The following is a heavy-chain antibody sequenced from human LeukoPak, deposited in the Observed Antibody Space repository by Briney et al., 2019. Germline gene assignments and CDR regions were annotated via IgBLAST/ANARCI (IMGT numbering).Heavy chain of an antibody. J-gene: IGHJ4*02. CDR3: ARGQLDFDY. CDR1: GFTFDDYG. CDR2: INGNGGSA. Sequence: PGGSLRLSCAASGFTFDDYGMSWVRQAPGKGLEWVSGINGNGGSANYADSVKGRFTISRDNAKNSLYLQMNSLRVEDTALYYCARGQLDFDYWGQGTVVTVSS. V-gene: IGHV3-20*04. D-gene: IGHD1-1*01.